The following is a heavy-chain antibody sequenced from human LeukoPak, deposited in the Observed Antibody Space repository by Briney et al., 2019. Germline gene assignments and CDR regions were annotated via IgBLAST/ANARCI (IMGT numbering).Heavy chain of an antibody. CDR3: ARESRGGYYFDY. Sequence: ASVKVSCKASGYTFTSYYMHWVRQAPGQGLEWMGIINPSGGSTSYAQKFQGRVTMTRDTSTSTVYMELSSLRPEDTAVYYCARESRGGYYFDYWGQGTLVTVSS. CDR1: GYTFTSYY. V-gene: IGHV1-46*01. D-gene: IGHD3-16*01. J-gene: IGHJ4*02. CDR2: INPSGGST.